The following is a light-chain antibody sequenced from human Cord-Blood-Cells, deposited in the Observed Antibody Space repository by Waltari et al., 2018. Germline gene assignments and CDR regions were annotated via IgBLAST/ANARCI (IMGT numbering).Light chain of an antibody. CDR1: QSVSSSY. Sequence: EMVLTQSPGTLSLSPGERANLPCRGSQSVSSSYLAWYQQKPGQAPRVLSYGASSRATGIQDRFSGSGSGTVFTLTISRLEPEDFAVYYCQQYGSAPITFGQGTRLEIK. J-gene: IGKJ5*01. V-gene: IGKV3-20*01. CDR2: GAS. CDR3: QQYGSAPIT.